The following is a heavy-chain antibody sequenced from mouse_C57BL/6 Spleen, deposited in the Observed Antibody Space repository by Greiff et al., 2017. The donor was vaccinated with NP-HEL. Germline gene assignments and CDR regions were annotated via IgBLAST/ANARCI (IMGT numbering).Heavy chain of an antibody. D-gene: IGHD1-1*01. CDR3: ARNPLSYYGSPYYAMDY. CDR1: GFSLTSYA. J-gene: IGHJ4*01. CDR2: IWTGGGT. Sequence: QVQLKESGPGLVAPSQSLSITCTVSGFSLTSYAISWVRQPPGKGLEWLGVIWTGGGTNYNSALKSRLSISKDNSKSQVFLKMNSLQTDDTARYYCARNPLSYYGSPYYAMDYWGQGTSVTVSS. V-gene: IGHV2-9-1*01.